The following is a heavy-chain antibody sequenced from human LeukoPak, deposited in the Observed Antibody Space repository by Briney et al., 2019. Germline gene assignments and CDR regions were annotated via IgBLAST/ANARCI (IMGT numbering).Heavy chain of an antibody. CDR1: GFTFSSYA. J-gene: IGHJ4*02. D-gene: IGHD5-18*01. V-gene: IGHV3-23*01. CDR3: AKDRGYSYGYFGY. Sequence: PGGSLRLSCAVSGFTFSSYAMSWVRQAPGKGLEWVSAISGSGGSTYYADSVKGRFTISRDNSKNTLYLQMNSLRAEDTAVYYCAKDRGYSYGYFGYWGQGTLVTVSS. CDR2: ISGSGGST.